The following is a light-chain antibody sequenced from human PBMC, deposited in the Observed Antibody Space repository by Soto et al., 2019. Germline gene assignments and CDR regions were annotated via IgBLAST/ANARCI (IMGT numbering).Light chain of an antibody. J-gene: IGLJ1*01. CDR1: GDDIGGYNF. CDR3: ASFTSISTYV. CDR2: DVT. Sequence: QSALTQPASVSLSPGQSITISCVGTGDDIGGYNFVSWYQHHPGKAPKLIIYDVTHRPSGVSERFSGSKSGFTASLTISGLQPEDESHYYCASFTSISTYVFGTGTKVTVL. V-gene: IGLV2-14*01.